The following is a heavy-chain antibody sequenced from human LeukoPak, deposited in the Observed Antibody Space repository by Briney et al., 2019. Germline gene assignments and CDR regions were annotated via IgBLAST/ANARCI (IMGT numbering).Heavy chain of an antibody. CDR3: SRDLTWGVMGL. Sequence: GGSLRLSCTASGFTLSNHWMYWVCQTPEKGLLWLSRINIDGSTTNYADSVKGRFTISRDNAKNTLYLQMNSLRADDTALYYCSRDLTWGVMGLWGQGTLVTVSS. V-gene: IGHV3-74*01. CDR2: INIDGSTT. J-gene: IGHJ4*02. D-gene: IGHD3-16*01. CDR1: GFTLSNHW.